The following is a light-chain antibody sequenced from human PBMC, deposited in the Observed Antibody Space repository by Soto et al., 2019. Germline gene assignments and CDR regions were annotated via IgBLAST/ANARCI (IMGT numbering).Light chain of an antibody. CDR1: SSNIGAGYD. Sequence: QAVVTQPPSVSGAPGQRVIISCTGSSSNIGAGYDVHWYQQLPGTAPKLLIYGNSNRPSGVPDRFSGSKSGTSASLAITGLQAEDEADYYCQSYDSSLSGYVFGTGTKVTVL. CDR3: QSYDSSLSGYV. CDR2: GNS. J-gene: IGLJ1*01. V-gene: IGLV1-40*01.